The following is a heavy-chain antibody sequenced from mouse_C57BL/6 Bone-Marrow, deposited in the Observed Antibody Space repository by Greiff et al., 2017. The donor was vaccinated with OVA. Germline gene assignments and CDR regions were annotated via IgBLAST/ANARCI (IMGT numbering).Heavy chain of an antibody. J-gene: IGHJ2*01. CDR1: GYTFTSYS. Sequence: QVQLQQSGAELVRPGASVKMSCKASGYTFTSYSMHWVKQRPGQGLEWIGYINPSSGYTKYNQKFKAKATLTADKSSSTAYMQLSSLTSEDSAVYYCARDTLFDYWGQGTTLTVSS. V-gene: IGHV1-4*01. CDR2: INPSSGYT. CDR3: ARDTLFDY.